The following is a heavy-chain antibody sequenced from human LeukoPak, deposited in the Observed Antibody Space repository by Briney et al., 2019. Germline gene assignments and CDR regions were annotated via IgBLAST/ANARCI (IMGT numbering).Heavy chain of an antibody. V-gene: IGHV1-69*13. D-gene: IGHD5-12*01. Sequence: ASVKVSCKASGGTFSRYAISWVRQAPGQELEWMGGIIPIFGTANYAQKFQGRVTITADESTSTAYTEVSSLRSEDTAVYYCARAYSGYDFFDYWGQGILVTVSS. J-gene: IGHJ4*02. CDR3: ARAYSGYDFFDY. CDR1: GGTFSRYA. CDR2: IIPIFGTA.